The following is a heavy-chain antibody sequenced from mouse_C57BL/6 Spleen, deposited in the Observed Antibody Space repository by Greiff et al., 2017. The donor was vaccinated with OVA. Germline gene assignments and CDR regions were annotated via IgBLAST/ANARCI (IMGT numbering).Heavy chain of an antibody. J-gene: IGHJ2*01. Sequence: EVQLQQSGPELVKPGASVKISCKASGYTFTDYYMNWVKQSHGKSLEWIGDINPNNGGTSYNQKFKGKATLTVDKSSSTAYMELRSLTSEDSAVYYCARKGIIYDGYSNWGQGTTLTVSS. V-gene: IGHV1-26*01. CDR2: INPNNGGT. CDR3: ARKGIIYDGYSN. D-gene: IGHD2-3*01. CDR1: GYTFTDYY.